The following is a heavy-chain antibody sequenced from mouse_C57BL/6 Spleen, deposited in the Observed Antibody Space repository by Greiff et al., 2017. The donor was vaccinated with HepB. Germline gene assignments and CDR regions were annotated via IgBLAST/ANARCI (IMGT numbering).Heavy chain of an antibody. CDR1: GFTFSDYY. Sequence: EVQRVESEGGLVQPGSSMKLSCTASGFTFSDYYMAWVRQVPEKGLEWVANINYDGSSTYYLDSLKSRFIISRDNAKNILYLQMSSLKSEDTATYYCARVELGRGWFAYWGQGTLVTVSA. V-gene: IGHV5-16*01. CDR3: ARVELGRGWFAY. J-gene: IGHJ3*01. CDR2: INYDGSST. D-gene: IGHD4-1*01.